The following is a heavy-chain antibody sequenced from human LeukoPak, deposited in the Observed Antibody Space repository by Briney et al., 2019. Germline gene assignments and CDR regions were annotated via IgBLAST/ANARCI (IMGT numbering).Heavy chain of an antibody. CDR2: IYTSGST. Sequence: SETLSLTCTVSGGSISSGSYYWSWIRQPAGKGLEWIGRIYTSGSTNYNPSLKSRVTISVDTSKNQFSLKLSSVTAADTAMYYCARDKRASNWFDPWGQGTLVTVSS. CDR1: GGSISSGSYY. V-gene: IGHV4-61*02. CDR3: ARDKRASNWFDP. J-gene: IGHJ5*02.